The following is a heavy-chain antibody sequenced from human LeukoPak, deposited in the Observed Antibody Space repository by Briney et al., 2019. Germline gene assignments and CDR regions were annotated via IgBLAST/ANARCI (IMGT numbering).Heavy chain of an antibody. CDR2: MTNSGGNT. CDR3: AKDRTSQYNFWSGSYTQHYYYYMDV. D-gene: IGHD3-3*01. V-gene: IGHV3-53*01. J-gene: IGHJ6*03. Sequence: GGSLRLSCAVSGFTVSSNYMSWVRRAPGKGLEWVSSMTNSGGNTYYADSVKGRFTISSDTSKNTLYLQMNSLRAEDTAVYYCAKDRTSQYNFWSGSYTQHYYYYMDVWGEGTTVTVSS. CDR1: GFTVSSNY.